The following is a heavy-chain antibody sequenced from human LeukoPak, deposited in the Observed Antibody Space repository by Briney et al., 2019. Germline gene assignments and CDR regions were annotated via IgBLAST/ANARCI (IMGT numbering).Heavy chain of an antibody. J-gene: IGHJ4*02. Sequence: GGSLRLSCAASGFTFSSYAMSWVRQAPGKGLEWVSAISGSGGSTYYADSVKGRFTISRDNSKNTLYLQMNSLRAEDTAVYYCAKDAPTVRGYYGSGSYYWPYFDYWGRGTLVTVSS. D-gene: IGHD3-10*01. V-gene: IGHV3-23*01. CDR1: GFTFSSYA. CDR3: AKDAPTVRGYYGSGSYYWPYFDY. CDR2: ISGSGGST.